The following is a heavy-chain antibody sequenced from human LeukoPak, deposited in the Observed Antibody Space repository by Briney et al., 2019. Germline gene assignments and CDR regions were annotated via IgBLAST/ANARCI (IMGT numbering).Heavy chain of an antibody. D-gene: IGHD2-8*01. CDR2: ISSSGSTI. J-gene: IGHJ4*02. CDR1: GFTVSSNY. CDR3: ASKGIYCTNGVCYTYYFDY. V-gene: IGHV3-11*04. Sequence: PGGSLRLSCAASGFTVSSNYMSWVCQAPGKGLEWVSYISSSGSTIYYADSVKGRFTISRDNAKNSLYLQMNSLRAEDTAVYYCASKGIYCTNGVCYTYYFDYWGQGTLVTVSS.